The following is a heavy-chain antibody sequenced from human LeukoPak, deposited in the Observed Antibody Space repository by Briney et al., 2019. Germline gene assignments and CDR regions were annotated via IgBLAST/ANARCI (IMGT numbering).Heavy chain of an antibody. D-gene: IGHD4-17*01. CDR2: VYSVGAT. CDR3: ARDHGERPAY. J-gene: IGHJ4*02. Sequence: PGGSLRLSCAASGFIVSGNHMNWVRLAPGKGLEWVSIVYSVGATYYEDSVKGRFTISRDDFKNIVYLQMNNLRSEDTAVYYCARDHGERPAYWGQGTLVTVSS. V-gene: IGHV3-66*01. CDR1: GFIVSGNH.